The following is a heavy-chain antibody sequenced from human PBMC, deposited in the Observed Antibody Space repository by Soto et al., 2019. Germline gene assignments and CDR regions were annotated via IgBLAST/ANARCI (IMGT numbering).Heavy chain of an antibody. CDR2: ISSSGSKT. D-gene: IGHD6-6*01. V-gene: IGHV3-48*03. J-gene: IGHJ5*02. Sequence: GGSLRLSCAASGFTFRNFEMNWVRQVPGKGLEWISYISSSGSKTYYADSVKGRFIVSRDNINDSLFLQMNSLRDEDTGVYFCARDSIAAPNWFDPWGQGTLVTVSS. CDR3: ARDSIAAPNWFDP. CDR1: GFTFRNFE.